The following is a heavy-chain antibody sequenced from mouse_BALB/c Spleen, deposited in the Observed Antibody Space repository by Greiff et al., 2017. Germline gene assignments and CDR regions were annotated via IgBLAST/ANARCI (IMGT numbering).Heavy chain of an antibody. V-gene: IGHV2-9*02. J-gene: IGHJ4*01. Sequence: VMLVESGPGLVAPSQSLSITCTVSGFSLTSYGVHWVRQPPGKGLEWLGVIWAGGSTNYNSALMSRLSISKDNSKSQVFLKMNSLQTDDTAMYYCAKRGTDAMDYWGQGTSVTVSS. CDR1: GFSLTSYG. CDR3: AKRGTDAMDY. D-gene: IGHD3-3*01. CDR2: IWAGGST.